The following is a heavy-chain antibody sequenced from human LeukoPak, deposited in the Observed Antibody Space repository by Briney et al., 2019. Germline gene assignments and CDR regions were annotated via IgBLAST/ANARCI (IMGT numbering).Heavy chain of an antibody. J-gene: IGHJ5*02. V-gene: IGHV4-39*07. CDR3: ARDSAAGVTYNWFDP. CDR2: IYYSGST. CDR1: GGSISSSSYY. D-gene: IGHD6-13*01. Sequence: PSETLSLTCTVSGGSISSSSYYWGWIRQPPGKGLEWIGSIYYSGSTYYNPSLKSRVTISVDTSKNQFSLKLSSVTAADTAVYYCARDSAAGVTYNWFDPWGQGTLVTVSS.